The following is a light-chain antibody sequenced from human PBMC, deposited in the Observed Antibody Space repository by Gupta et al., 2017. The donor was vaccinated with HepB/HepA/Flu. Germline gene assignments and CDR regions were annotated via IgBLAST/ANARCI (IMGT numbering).Light chain of an antibody. CDR1: HDISNY. CDR2: AAS. J-gene: IGKJ1*01. V-gene: IGKV1-27*01. CDR3: QKYNSAPWT. Sequence: DIQMTQSPSSLSASVGDRVTFTCRASHDISNYVAWYQQRPGKVPRLLIYAASSLQPGVPSRFRGSGSGTVFTLTITGLQPEDVATYYCQKYNSAPWTFGQGTKVELK.